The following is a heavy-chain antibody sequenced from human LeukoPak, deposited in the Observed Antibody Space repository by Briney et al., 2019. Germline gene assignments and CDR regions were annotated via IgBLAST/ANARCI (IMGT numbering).Heavy chain of an antibody. V-gene: IGHV1-18*01. CDR3: ARGCSSGWYCSHAFDI. J-gene: IGHJ3*02. Sequence: GASVKVSCKASGYTFTSYGISWVRQAPGQGLEWMGWISAYNGNTNYAQKLQGRVTMTTDTSTSTAYMELRSLRSDDTAVYYCARGCSSGWYCSHAFDIWGQGTMVTVSS. CDR1: GYTFTSYG. CDR2: ISAYNGNT. D-gene: IGHD6-19*01.